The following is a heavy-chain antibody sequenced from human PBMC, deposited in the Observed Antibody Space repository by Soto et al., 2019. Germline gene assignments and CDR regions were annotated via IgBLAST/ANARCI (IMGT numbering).Heavy chain of an antibody. CDR2: ISSSSSYI. Sequence: PGGSLRLSCAASGFTFSSYSMNWVRQAPGKGLEWVSSISSSSSYIYYADSVKGRFTISRDNAKNSLYLQMNSLRAEDTAVYYCARDGYYDSSGYVYYYYGMDVWGQGTTVTVSS. D-gene: IGHD3-22*01. CDR1: GFTFSSYS. CDR3: ARDGYYDSSGYVYYYYGMDV. J-gene: IGHJ6*02. V-gene: IGHV3-21*01.